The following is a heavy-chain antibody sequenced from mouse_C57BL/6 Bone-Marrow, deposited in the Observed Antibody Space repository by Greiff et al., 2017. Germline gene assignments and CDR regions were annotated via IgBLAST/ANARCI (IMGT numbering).Heavy chain of an antibody. V-gene: IGHV3-6*01. J-gene: IGHJ3*01. CDR3: ARGVVAPFAY. CDR1: GYSITSGYY. D-gene: IGHD1-1*01. CDR2: ISYDGSN. Sequence: VQLQESGPGLVKPSQSLSLTCSVTGYSITSGYYWNWIRQFPGNKLEWMGYISYDGSNNYNPSLKNRISITRDTSKNQFFLKLNSVTTEDTATYYCARGVVAPFAYWGQGTLVTVSA.